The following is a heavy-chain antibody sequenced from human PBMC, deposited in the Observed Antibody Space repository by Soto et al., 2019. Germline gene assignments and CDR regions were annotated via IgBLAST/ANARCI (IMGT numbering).Heavy chain of an antibody. V-gene: IGHV1-69*06. CDR1: GGTFSSYA. Sequence: QVQLVQSGAEVKKPGSSVKVSCKASGGTFSSYAISWVRQAPGQGLGWMGGIIPIFGTANYAQKFQGRVTIAADKPTNTEYMELSSLRSEDTAVYYCARGEYCSGGSCPPYYWGQGSLVTVSS. D-gene: IGHD2-15*01. CDR3: ARGEYCSGGSCPPYY. CDR2: IIPIFGTA. J-gene: IGHJ4*02.